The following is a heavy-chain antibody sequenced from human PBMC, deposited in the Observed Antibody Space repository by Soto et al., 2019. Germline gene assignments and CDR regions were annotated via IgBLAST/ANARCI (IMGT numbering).Heavy chain of an antibody. CDR3: ARGSSSTHPDAFDI. V-gene: IGHV3-33*01. Sequence: QVQLVESGGGVVQPGRSLRLSCAASGFTFSSYGMHWVRQAPGKGLEWVAVIWYDGSNKYYADSVKGRFTISRDNSKNTLYLQMNSLRAEDTAVYYCARGSSSTHPDAFDIWGQGTMVTVSS. CDR2: IWYDGSNK. CDR1: GFTFSSYG. D-gene: IGHD6-13*01. J-gene: IGHJ3*02.